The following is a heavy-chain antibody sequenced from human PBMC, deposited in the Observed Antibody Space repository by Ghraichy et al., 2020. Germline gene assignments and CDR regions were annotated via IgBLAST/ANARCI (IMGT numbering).Heavy chain of an antibody. CDR2: ISGSGGST. Sequence: GGSLRLSCAASGFTFSSYVMSWVRQAPGKGLEWVSAISGSGGSTYYADSVKGRFTISRDNSKNTLYLQMNSLRAEDTAVYYCAKTFGVVIINDAFDIWGQGTMVTVSS. J-gene: IGHJ3*02. D-gene: IGHD3-3*01. CDR1: GFTFSSYV. V-gene: IGHV3-23*01. CDR3: AKTFGVVIINDAFDI.